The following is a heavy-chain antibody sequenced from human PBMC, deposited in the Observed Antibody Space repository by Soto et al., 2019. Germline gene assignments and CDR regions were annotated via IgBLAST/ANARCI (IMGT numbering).Heavy chain of an antibody. CDR1: GGSISSGGYY. CDR2: IYYSGST. Sequence: SETLSLTCTVSGGSISSGGYYWSWIRQHPGKGLEWIGYIYYSGSTNYNPSLKSRVTISVDTSKNQFSLKLSSVTAADTAVYYCARSSPVDTKQGRVLAYWGQGTLVTVSS. CDR3: ARSSPVDTKQGRVLAY. V-gene: IGHV4-61*08. D-gene: IGHD5-18*01. J-gene: IGHJ4*02.